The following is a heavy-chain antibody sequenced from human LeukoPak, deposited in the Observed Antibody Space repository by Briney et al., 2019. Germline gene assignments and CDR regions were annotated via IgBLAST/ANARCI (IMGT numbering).Heavy chain of an antibody. CDR1: GYTFTSYD. CDR3: ARDNYGDYAGAFDI. Sequence: ASVKVSCKASGYTFTSYDINWVRQATGQGPEWMGWMNPNSGDTGYVQKFQGRVTMTRDMSTSTVDMELSSLRSEDTAVYYCARDNYGDYAGAFDIWGQGTMVTVSS. CDR2: MNPNSGDT. D-gene: IGHD4-17*01. J-gene: IGHJ3*02. V-gene: IGHV1-8*01.